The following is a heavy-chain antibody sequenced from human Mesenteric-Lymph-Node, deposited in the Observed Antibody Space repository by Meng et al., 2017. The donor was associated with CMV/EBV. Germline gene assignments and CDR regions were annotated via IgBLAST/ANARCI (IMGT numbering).Heavy chain of an antibody. V-gene: IGHV1-2*02. CDR1: GYTFTGYY. D-gene: IGHD3-22*01. Sequence: ASVKVSCKASGYTFTGYYMHWVRQAPGQGLEWMGWINPNSGGTNYAQKFQGRVTMTRDTSISTAYMELSRLRSDDTAVYYYAGEHDSSGYLGYWGQGTLVTVSS. CDR2: INPNSGGT. J-gene: IGHJ4*02. CDR3: AGEHDSSGYLGY.